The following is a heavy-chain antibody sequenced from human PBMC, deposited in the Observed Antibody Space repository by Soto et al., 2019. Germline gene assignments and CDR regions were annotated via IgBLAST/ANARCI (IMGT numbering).Heavy chain of an antibody. CDR2: ISYDGSNK. V-gene: IGHV3-30-3*01. Sequence: PGGSLRLSCAASGFTFSSYAMHWVRQAPGKGLEWVAVISYDGSNKYYVDSVKGRFTISRDNSKNTAYLQMNSLRAEDTALYYCARETEALDYWGQGTLVTVSS. CDR3: ARETEALDY. D-gene: IGHD2-21*02. J-gene: IGHJ4*02. CDR1: GFTFSSYA.